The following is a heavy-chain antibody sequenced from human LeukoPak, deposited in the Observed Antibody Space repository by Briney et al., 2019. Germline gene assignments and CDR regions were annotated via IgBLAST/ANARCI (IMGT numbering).Heavy chain of an antibody. CDR3: ASQGGSITTNLYYFDY. V-gene: IGHV1-2*02. D-gene: IGHD4-11*01. J-gene: IGHJ4*02. CDR2: INPNSGGT. CDR1: GYTFTGYY. Sequence: ASVKVSCKASGYTFTGYYMHWVRQAPGQGLEWMGWINPNSGGTNYAQKFQGRVTMTRDASINTAYMELSRLRYDDTAVYYCASQGGSITTNLYYFDYWGRGTLVTVSS.